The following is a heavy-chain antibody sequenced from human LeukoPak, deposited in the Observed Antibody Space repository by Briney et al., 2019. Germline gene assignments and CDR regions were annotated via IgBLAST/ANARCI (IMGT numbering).Heavy chain of an antibody. CDR2: INHSGST. CDR1: GGSFSGYY. V-gene: IGHV4-34*01. J-gene: IGHJ4*02. Sequence: SETLSLTCAVYGGSFSGYYWSWIRQPPGKGLEWIGEINHSGSTNYSPSLKSRVTISVDTSKNQFSLKLSSVTAADTAVYYCARVSGGYSYGPMIFDYWGQGTLVTVSS. CDR3: ARVSGGYSYGPMIFDY. D-gene: IGHD5-18*01.